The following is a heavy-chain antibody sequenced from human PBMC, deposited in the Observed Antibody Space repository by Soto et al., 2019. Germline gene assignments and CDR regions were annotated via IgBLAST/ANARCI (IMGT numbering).Heavy chain of an antibody. V-gene: IGHV4-31*03. Sequence: QVQLQESGPGLVKPSQTLSLTCTVSGVSISSSGYFWSWIRQHPGKGLEWIGYIYYSGSTHYNPSLTSRVTMSMDTSKNQLSLNLTSVTAADTAVYFCARDRGFTMIAYYAFDAWGQGTTVTVSS. J-gene: IGHJ6*02. CDR2: IYYSGST. CDR3: ARDRGFTMIAYYAFDA. CDR1: GVSISSSGYF. D-gene: IGHD3-22*01.